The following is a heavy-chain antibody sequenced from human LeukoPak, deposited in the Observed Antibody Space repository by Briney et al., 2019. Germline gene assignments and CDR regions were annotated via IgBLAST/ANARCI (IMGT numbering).Heavy chain of an antibody. CDR3: AREYSASEH. D-gene: IGHD4-11*01. CDR2: IDPSTGNT. CDR1: GYTFVAYY. Sequence: ASVTVSCKASGYTFVAYYLHWVRQAPGQGLEWMAWIDPSTGNTHYAQKFQGRITVTRDTSISTTYMELSWLTSDDTALYYCAREYSASEHWGQGTLVTVSS. V-gene: IGHV1-2*02. J-gene: IGHJ1*01.